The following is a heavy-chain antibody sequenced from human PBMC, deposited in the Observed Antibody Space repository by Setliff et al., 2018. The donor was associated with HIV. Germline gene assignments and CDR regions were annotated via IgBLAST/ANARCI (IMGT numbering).Heavy chain of an antibody. V-gene: IGHV3-15*01. CDR2: IKSKTDGGTT. Sequence: PGGSLRLSCVASGFTFSNYAMNWVRQAPGKGLEWIARIKSKTDGGTTDYAAPVKGRFTISRDDSKNTLYLQMNSLKTEDTAVYYCTTPWDDYVWGSYRPGNHDALDIWGQGTMVTVSS. CDR3: TTPWDDYVWGSYRPGNHDALDI. CDR1: GFTFSNYA. D-gene: IGHD3-16*01. J-gene: IGHJ3*02.